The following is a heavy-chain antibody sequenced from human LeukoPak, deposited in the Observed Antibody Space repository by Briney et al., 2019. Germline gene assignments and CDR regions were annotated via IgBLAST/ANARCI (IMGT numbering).Heavy chain of an antibody. V-gene: IGHV4-59*01. J-gene: IGHJ4*02. CDR2: IYYSGST. D-gene: IGHD5-18*01. Sequence: SETLSLTCTVSGGSISSYYWSWIRQPPGKGLEWIGYIYYSGSTNYNPSLKSRVTISVDTSKNQFSLKLSSVTAADTAVYYCARERGRGYSYSKGFDYWGQGTLVTVSS. CDR3: ARERGRGYSYSKGFDY. CDR1: GGSISSYY.